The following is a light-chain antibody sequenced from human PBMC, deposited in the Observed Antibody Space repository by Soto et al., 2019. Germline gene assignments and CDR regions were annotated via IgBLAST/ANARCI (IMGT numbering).Light chain of an antibody. CDR2: GAS. CDR1: QSVGSSY. CDR3: QHYGSSPYT. J-gene: IGKJ2*01. Sequence: EIVLTQSPGTLSLSPGERATLSCRASQSVGSSYLAWYQQKPGQAPRLLIYGASSRATGIPDRVSGSGSGTDFTLTISRLEPEEFAVYYCQHYGSSPYTFGQGTKMEIK. V-gene: IGKV3-20*01.